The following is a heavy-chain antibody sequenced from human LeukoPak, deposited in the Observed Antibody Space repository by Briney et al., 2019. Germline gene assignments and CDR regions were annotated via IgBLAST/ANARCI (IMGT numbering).Heavy chain of an antibody. CDR3: AREYCSGGSCYGVFDY. D-gene: IGHD2-15*01. V-gene: IGHV1-69*13. CDR1: GYTFTSYA. CDR2: IIPIFGTA. Sequence: SVKVSCKASGYTFTSYAMNWVRQAPGQGLEWMGGIIPIFGTANYAQKFQGRVTITADESTSTAYMELSSLRSEDTAVYYCAREYCSGGSCYGVFDYWGQGTLVTVSS. J-gene: IGHJ4*02.